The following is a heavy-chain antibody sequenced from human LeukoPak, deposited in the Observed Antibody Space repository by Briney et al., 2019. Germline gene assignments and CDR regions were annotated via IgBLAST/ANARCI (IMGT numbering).Heavy chain of an antibody. Sequence: PSETLSLTXTVSGGSIGTYYWSWIRQPPGKGLEWIGYIYNSENTNYNPSLKSRVTISMDTSKNQFSLRLSSVTAADTAVYYCARDVYSSSPNWGQGNLVTVSS. CDR2: IYNSENT. CDR3: ARDVYSSSPN. V-gene: IGHV4-59*01. D-gene: IGHD6-6*01. CDR1: GGSIGTYY. J-gene: IGHJ4*02.